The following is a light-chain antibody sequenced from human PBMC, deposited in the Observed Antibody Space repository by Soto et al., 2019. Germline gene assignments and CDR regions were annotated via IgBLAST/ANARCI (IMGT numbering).Light chain of an antibody. CDR3: QQCSHWPRT. CDR2: AAS. V-gene: IGKV3-15*01. CDR1: QSVSAY. J-gene: IGKJ1*01. Sequence: EIVMTQSPATLSVSPGERATLSCRASQSVSAYLAWYEQTPGQPPRLLIYAASTRATGIPARFSGSGSGTEFTLTISSLQSEDFAVYYCQQCSHWPRTFGQGTRVEIK.